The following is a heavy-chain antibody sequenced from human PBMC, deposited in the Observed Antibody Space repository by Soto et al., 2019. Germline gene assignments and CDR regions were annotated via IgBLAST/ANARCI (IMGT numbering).Heavy chain of an antibody. D-gene: IGHD4-17*01. CDR3: AKDLSQTCYGDYMGY. V-gene: IGHV3-30*18. CDR2: ISYDGSNK. Sequence: QVQLVESGGGVVQPGRSLRLSCAASGFTFSSYGMHWVRQAPGKGLEWVAVISYDGSNKYYADSVKGRFTISRDNAKNTLYRQMNSVRAEDTAVYYCAKDLSQTCYGDYMGYWGQGTLVTVFS. J-gene: IGHJ4*02. CDR1: GFTFSSYG.